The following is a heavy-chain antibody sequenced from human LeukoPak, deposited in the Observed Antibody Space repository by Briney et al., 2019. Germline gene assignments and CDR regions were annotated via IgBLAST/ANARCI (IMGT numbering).Heavy chain of an antibody. J-gene: IGHJ5*02. CDR3: ARDLMGASGNWFDP. D-gene: IGHD1-26*01. CDR1: GFTVSSNE. Sequence: PGGSLRLSCAASGFTVSSNEMSWVRQAPGKGLEWVSSISGGSTYYADSRKGRFTISRDNSKNTLYLQMNSLRAEDTAVYYCARDLMGASGNWFDPWGQGTLVTVSS. V-gene: IGHV3-38-3*01. CDR2: ISGGST.